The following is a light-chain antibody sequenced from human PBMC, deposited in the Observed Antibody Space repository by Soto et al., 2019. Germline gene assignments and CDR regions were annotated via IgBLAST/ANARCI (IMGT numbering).Light chain of an antibody. CDR2: KAS. CDR3: KHCRGYST. CDR1: QSLSSW. V-gene: IGKV1-5*03. Sequence: DIQMTQSPSTLSASVGDTVTITCRASQSLSSWLAWYQHKPGKAPKLLISKASSLESGVTSRLSGSGSGTEVCFTISSLQANDPDTYLSKHCRGYSTIVHGTKMQI. J-gene: IGKJ2*01.